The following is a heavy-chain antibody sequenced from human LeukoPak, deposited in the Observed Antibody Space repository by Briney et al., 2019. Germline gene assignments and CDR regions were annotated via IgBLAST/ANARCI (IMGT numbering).Heavy chain of an antibody. Sequence: GVSLRLSCAASGFTFSSYAMSWLRQAPGKGLEWVSAISGSGGSTYYADSVKGRFTISRDNSKNTLYLQMNRLRAEDTAVYYCAKVGELYYYYYYMDVWGKGTTVTVSS. V-gene: IGHV3-23*01. J-gene: IGHJ6*03. CDR3: AKVGELYYYYYYMDV. CDR1: GFTFSSYA. D-gene: IGHD1-7*01. CDR2: ISGSGGST.